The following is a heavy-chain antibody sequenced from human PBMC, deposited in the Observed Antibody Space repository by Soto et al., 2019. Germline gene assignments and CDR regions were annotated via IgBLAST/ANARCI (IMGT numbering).Heavy chain of an antibody. Sequence: ASETLSLTCAVSGGSISSSNWWSWVRQPPGKGLEWIGEIYHSGSTNYNPSLKSRVTISVDKSKNQFSLKLSSVTAADTAVYYCASSNIAARSFDYWGQGTLVTVSS. V-gene: IGHV4-4*02. CDR3: ASSNIAARSFDY. D-gene: IGHD6-6*01. J-gene: IGHJ4*02. CDR2: IYHSGST. CDR1: GGSISSSNW.